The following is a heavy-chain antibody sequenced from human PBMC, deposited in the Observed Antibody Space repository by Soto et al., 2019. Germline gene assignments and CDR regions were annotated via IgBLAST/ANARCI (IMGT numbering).Heavy chain of an antibody. Sequence: SETLSLTCAVPGGSISSSSYYWGWIRQSPVKALEWIGSIYYSGSTYYNPSLKSRVTISVDTSKNQFSLKLSSVTAADTAVYYCARQPPSSRRGSGSYYNRNWFDPWGQGTLVTVS. J-gene: IGHJ5*02. CDR1: GGSISSSSYY. D-gene: IGHD3-10*01. V-gene: IGHV4-39*01. CDR2: IYYSGST. CDR3: ARQPPSSRRGSGSYYNRNWFDP.